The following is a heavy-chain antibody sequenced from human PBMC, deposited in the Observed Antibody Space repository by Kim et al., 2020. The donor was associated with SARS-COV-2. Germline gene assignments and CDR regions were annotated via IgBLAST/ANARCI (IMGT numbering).Heavy chain of an antibody. CDR2: IKEDGSEE. V-gene: IGHV3-7*04. CDR3: ARAYS. Sequence: IKEDGSEEFYVGSVKGRFTISRDNAKNSVYLQMNSLRAEDTAVYYCARAYSWGQGILVTVSS. J-gene: IGHJ4*02.